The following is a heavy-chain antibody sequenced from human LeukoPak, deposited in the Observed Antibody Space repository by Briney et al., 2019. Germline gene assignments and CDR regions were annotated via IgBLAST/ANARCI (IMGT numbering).Heavy chain of an antibody. CDR1: GFTFSSYA. CDR2: VRDSGSST. D-gene: IGHD1-26*01. Sequence: GGSLRLSCAASGFTFSSYATSWVRKAPGKGLEWVSAVRDSGSSTHYADSVKGRFTTSRDNSKNTLFLQMNSLRAEDTAIYYCAKYGPQDSGSSHFDYWGQGALVTVSS. CDR3: AKYGPQDSGSSHFDY. V-gene: IGHV3-23*01. J-gene: IGHJ4*02.